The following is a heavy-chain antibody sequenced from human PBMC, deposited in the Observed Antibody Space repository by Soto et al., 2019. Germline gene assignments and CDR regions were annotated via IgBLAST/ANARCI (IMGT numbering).Heavy chain of an antibody. D-gene: IGHD2-2*01. CDR3: ATIVVVPAAPTDYGMDV. V-gene: IGHV3-23*04. CDR2: ISGSGGST. Sequence: VQLVESGGGVVQPGRSLRLSCAASGFTFSSYAMSWVRQAPGKGLEWVSAISGSGGSTYYADSVKGRFTISRDNSKNTLYLQMNSLRAEDTAVYYCATIVVVPAAPTDYGMDVWGQGTTVTVSS. CDR1: GFTFSSYA. J-gene: IGHJ6*02.